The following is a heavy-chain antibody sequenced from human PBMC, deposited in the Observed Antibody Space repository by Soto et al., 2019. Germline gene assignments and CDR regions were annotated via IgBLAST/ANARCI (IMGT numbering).Heavy chain of an antibody. CDR2: IYHSGST. V-gene: IGHV4-38-2*01. Sequence: PSETLSLTCAVSGYSISSGYYWGWIRQPPGKGLEWIGSIYHSGSTYYNPSLKSRVTISVDTSKNQFSLKLSSVTAADTAVYYCARGCGIWSAPWDWFDPWGQGTLVTVSS. J-gene: IGHJ5*02. D-gene: IGHD3-3*01. CDR1: GYSISSGYY. CDR3: ARGCGIWSAPWDWFDP.